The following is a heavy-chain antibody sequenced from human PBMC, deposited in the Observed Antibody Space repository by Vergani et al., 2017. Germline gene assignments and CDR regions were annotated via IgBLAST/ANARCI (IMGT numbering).Heavy chain of an antibody. CDR3: ARGRNSTTHWFDP. CDR2: IYYSGST. D-gene: IGHD4-23*01. V-gene: IGHV4-59*01. J-gene: IGHJ5*02. CDR1: GGTISSYY. Sequence: QVQLQESGPGLVKPSETLPLTCTASGGTISSYYWSWIRQPPGKGLEWIGYIYYSGSTNYNPSLKSRVTISVDTSKNQFSLKLSSVTAADTAVYYCARGRNSTTHWFDPWGQGTLVTVSS.